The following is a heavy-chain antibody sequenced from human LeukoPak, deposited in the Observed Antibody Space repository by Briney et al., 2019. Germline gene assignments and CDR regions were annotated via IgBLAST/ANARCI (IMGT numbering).Heavy chain of an antibody. CDR1: GGSFSGYY. V-gene: IGHV4-34*01. CDR3: ARESLYNSSWQYYYYGMDV. CDR2: INHSGST. Sequence: PSETLSLTCAVYGGSFSGYYWSWICQPPGKGLEWIGEINHSGSTNYNPSLKNRVTISVDTSKNQFSLKLSSVTAADTAVYYCARESLYNSSWQYYYYGMDVWGQGTTVTVSS. D-gene: IGHD6-13*01. J-gene: IGHJ6*02.